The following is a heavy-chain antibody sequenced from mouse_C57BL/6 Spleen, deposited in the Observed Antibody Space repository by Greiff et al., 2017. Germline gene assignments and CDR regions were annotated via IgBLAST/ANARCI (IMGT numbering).Heavy chain of an antibody. D-gene: IGHD1-1*01. V-gene: IGHV1-64*01. CDR3: ARGATVGAWDFDY. CDR2: IHPNSGST. J-gene: IGHJ2*01. CDR1: GYTFTSYW. Sequence: VQLQQPGAELVKPGASVKLSCKASGYTFTSYWMRWVKQRPGQGLEWIGMIHPNSGSTNYNEKFKSKATLTVDKSSSTAYMQLSSLTSEDSAVYYCARGATVGAWDFDYWGQGTTLTVSS.